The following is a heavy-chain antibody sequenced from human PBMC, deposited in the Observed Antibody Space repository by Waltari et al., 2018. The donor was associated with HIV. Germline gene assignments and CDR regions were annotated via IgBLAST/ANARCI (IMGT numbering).Heavy chain of an antibody. Sequence: EVQLVESGGGLVQPGGSLRLSCAASGFTFSSYWMSWVRQAPGKGLEGVGNIKQDGSEKYYVDSVKGRFTRSRDNAENSLYLQMNSLRAEDTAVYYCARGGFYGSGSKVNWGQGTLVTVSS. CDR1: GFTFSSYW. V-gene: IGHV3-7*04. CDR3: ARGGFYGSGSKVN. J-gene: IGHJ4*02. D-gene: IGHD3-10*01. CDR2: IKQDGSEK.